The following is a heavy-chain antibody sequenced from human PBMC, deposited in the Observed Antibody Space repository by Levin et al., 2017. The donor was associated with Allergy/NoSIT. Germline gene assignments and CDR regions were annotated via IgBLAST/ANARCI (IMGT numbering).Heavy chain of an antibody. CDR1: GGSFSGYY. Sequence: SETLSLTCAVYGGSFSGYYWTWIRQPPGKGLEWIGEINHSGSTNYNPSLKSRVTISVATSENQFSLKLSSVTAADTAVYYCARGVLGAGSLDYWGQGTLVTVSS. CDR3: ARGVLGAGSLDY. J-gene: IGHJ4*02. D-gene: IGHD3-10*01. CDR2: INHSGST. V-gene: IGHV4-34*01.